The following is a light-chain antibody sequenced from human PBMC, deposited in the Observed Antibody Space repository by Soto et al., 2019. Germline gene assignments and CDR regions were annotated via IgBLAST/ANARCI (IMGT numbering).Light chain of an antibody. V-gene: IGLV2-14*01. Sequence: QSALTQPASVSGSPGQSITISCTGTSSDVGGYNYVSWYQQHPGKAPKLMIYDVSNRPSGVSNRFSGSKSGNTASLTISGVQAEDEADYYCSSYTSSSTPGEVFGGGTKVTVL. CDR1: SSDVGGYNY. CDR3: SSYTSSSTPGEV. CDR2: DVS. J-gene: IGLJ2*01.